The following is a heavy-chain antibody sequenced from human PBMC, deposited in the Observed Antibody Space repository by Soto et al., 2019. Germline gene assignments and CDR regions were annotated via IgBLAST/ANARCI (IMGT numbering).Heavy chain of an antibody. D-gene: IGHD2-2*01. CDR1: GLTFSSYA. CDR2: ISGSGGST. V-gene: IGHV3-23*01. CDR3: ASSAPRYYYYGMDV. Sequence: GGSLRLSCAASGLTFSSYAMSWVRQAPGKGLEWVSAISGSGGSTYYADSLTGRFTISRDNSKNTLYLQMNSLRAEDTAVYYCASSAPRYYYYGMDVWGQGTTVTVSS. J-gene: IGHJ6*02.